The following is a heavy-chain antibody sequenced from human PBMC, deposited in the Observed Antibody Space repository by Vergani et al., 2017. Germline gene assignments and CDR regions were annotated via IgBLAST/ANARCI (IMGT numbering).Heavy chain of an antibody. Sequence: EVALLESGGGLVQPGGSLRLSCAASGFSFSSYAMTWLRQTPGKGLEWVSTTSHSGGAKYYADSVKGRFTISRDNSKNTLYVQMNSLRVEDTAVYYCAKERGVDNWNYGNYNYYMEVLGMGTMVTVSS. V-gene: IGHV3-23*01. J-gene: IGHJ6*03. CDR2: TSHSGGAK. CDR1: GFSFSSYA. D-gene: IGHD1-7*01. CDR3: AKERGVDNWNYGNYNYYMEV.